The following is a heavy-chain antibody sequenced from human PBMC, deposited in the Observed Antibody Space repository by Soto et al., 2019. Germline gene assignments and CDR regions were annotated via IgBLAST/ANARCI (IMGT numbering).Heavy chain of an antibody. Sequence: QVQLVQSGAEVKKPGASVKVSCKASGYTCTSYGISWVRQAPGQGLEWMGWISAYNGNTNNAQKLQGRVTMTTDTASSTAYMELRSKRSEDTAVYYCARGGGSGSYYNQSNWFEPWGQGNLVTVS. CDR1: GYTCTSYG. J-gene: IGHJ5*02. CDR3: ARGGGSGSYYNQSNWFEP. CDR2: ISAYNGNT. V-gene: IGHV1-18*01. D-gene: IGHD3-10*01.